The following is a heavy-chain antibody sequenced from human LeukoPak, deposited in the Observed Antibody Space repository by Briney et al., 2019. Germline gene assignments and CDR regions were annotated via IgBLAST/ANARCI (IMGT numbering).Heavy chain of an antibody. CDR3: ARVVYCSGGSCHIFAFDI. V-gene: IGHV3-48*04. D-gene: IGHD2-15*01. CDR1: GFTFSSYS. J-gene: IGHJ3*02. Sequence: GGSLRLSCAASGFTFSSYSMNWVRQAPGKGLEWVSYISSSGSTIFYADSVKGRFTISRDNAKHSLYLQVNGLRAEDTAVYYCARVVYCSGGSCHIFAFDIWGQGTMVTVSS. CDR2: ISSSGSTI.